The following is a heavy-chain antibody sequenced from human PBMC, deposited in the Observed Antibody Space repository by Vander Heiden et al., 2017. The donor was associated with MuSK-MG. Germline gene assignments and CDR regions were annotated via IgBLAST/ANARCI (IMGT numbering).Heavy chain of an antibody. CDR2: ISSRRRDI. J-gene: IGHJ4*02. CDR1: GFTFSSYS. CDR3: ASDGTGDY. V-gene: IGHV3-21*01. Sequence: EVQLVESGGGLVKPGGSLRLSCAASGFTFSSYSMNWVRQAPGKGLEWVSSISSRRRDIDYADSVKGRFTISRDNAKNSLYLKMNSLRAEDRAVYYCASDGTGDYWGQGTLVTVSS.